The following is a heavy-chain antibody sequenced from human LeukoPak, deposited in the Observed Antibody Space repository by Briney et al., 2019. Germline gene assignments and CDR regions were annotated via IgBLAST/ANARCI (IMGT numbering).Heavy chain of an antibody. CDR2: ISGSGGST. D-gene: IGHD1-26*01. V-gene: IGHV3-23*01. CDR3: AKDLEWELLPSFDY. CDR1: GFTFSSYA. Sequence: PGGSLRLSCAASGFTFSSYAMSWVRQAPGKGLEWVSAISGSGGSTYYADSVKGRFTLSRDNSKNTLYLQMNSLRAEDTAVYYCAKDLEWELLPSFDYWGQGTLVTVSS. J-gene: IGHJ4*02.